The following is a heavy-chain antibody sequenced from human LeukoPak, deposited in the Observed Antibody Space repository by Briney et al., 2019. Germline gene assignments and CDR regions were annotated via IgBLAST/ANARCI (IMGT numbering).Heavy chain of an antibody. V-gene: IGHV3-23*01. Sequence: GGSLRLSCAASGFTFSTYAMSWVRQAAGKGMEWVSAISGSGGSTYYADSVKGRFTISRDNSKNTLYLQMNSLRAEDTAVYYCAKVPGYCSGGSCSKFDYWGQGTLVTVSS. CDR1: GFTFSTYA. CDR2: ISGSGGST. J-gene: IGHJ4*02. CDR3: AKVPGYCSGGSCSKFDY. D-gene: IGHD2-15*01.